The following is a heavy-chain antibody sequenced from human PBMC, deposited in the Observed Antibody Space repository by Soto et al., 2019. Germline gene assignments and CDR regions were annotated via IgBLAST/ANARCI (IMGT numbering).Heavy chain of an antibody. J-gene: IGHJ6*02. CDR3: VYYCAKSNYGGEVYFQYGLDV. CDR1: GYRFTGYG. Sequence: ASVKVSCKASGYRFTGYGLHWVRQAPGQGLQWMGWINPKSGATDYAQKFQGRVTMTREMSTNTAYLELSGLRSDDTADDTAVYYCAKSNYGGEVYFQYGLDVRGQGTTVTVSS. V-gene: IGHV1-2*02. D-gene: IGHD4-17*01. CDR2: INPKSGAT.